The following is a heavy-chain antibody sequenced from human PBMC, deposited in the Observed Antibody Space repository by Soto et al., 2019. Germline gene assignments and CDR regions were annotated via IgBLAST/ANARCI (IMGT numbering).Heavy chain of an antibody. CDR3: ARANGVVVTTFYPQYNWFDP. V-gene: IGHV1-18*01. Sequence: ASVKVSCKASGYTFNSYGISWVRQAPGQGLEWMGWISVYNGNTNYAQKVQGRVTMTRDTSTSTVYMELSSLRSEDTAVYYCARANGVVVTTFYPQYNWFDPWGQGTLVTVSS. CDR2: ISVYNGNT. D-gene: IGHD2-15*01. CDR1: GYTFNSYG. J-gene: IGHJ5*02.